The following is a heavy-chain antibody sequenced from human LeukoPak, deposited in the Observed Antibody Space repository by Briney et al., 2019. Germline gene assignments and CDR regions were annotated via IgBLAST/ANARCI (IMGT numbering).Heavy chain of an antibody. CDR3: ARGEPYYYYYGMDV. V-gene: IGHV3-74*01. D-gene: IGHD1-14*01. CDR2: INSDGSST. Sequence: GGSLRLSCAASGFTFSSYWMHWVRQAPGKGLVWVSRINSDGSSTSYADSVKGRLTISRDNAKNTLYLQMNSLRAEDTAVYYCARGEPYYYYYGMDVWGKGTTVTVSS. CDR1: GFTFSSYW. J-gene: IGHJ6*04.